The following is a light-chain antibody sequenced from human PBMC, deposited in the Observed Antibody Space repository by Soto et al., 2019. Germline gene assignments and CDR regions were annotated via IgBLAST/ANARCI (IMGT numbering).Light chain of an antibody. J-gene: IGKJ1*01. Sequence: EIVLTQSPGTLSLSPGERATLSCRASQSVSSNYLAWYQQKPGQAPRLLIYRASSRATGIPDRFSGSGSGTYFTLIISRLEPEDFAVYYCQQYGSSPPWTFGQGTKVEIK. V-gene: IGKV3-20*01. CDR3: QQYGSSPPWT. CDR1: QSVSSNY. CDR2: RAS.